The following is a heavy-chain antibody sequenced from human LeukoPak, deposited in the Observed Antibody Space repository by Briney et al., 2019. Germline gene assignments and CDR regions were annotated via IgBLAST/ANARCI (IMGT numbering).Heavy chain of an antibody. CDR1: GGSISSGGYY. CDR3: ARAGAGDSSSWYGYYFDY. D-gene: IGHD6-13*01. CDR2: IYYSGST. Sequence: PSQTLSLTCTVSGGSISSGGYYWSWIRQPPGKGLEWIGSIYYSGSTYYNPSLKSRVTISVDTSKNQFSLKLSSVTAADTAVYYCARAGAGDSSSWYGYYFDYWGQGTLVTVSS. J-gene: IGHJ4*02. V-gene: IGHV4-39*07.